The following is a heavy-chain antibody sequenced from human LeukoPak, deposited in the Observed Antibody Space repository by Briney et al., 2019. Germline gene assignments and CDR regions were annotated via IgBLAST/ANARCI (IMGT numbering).Heavy chain of an antibody. CDR2: IYHSGST. V-gene: IGHV4-4*02. CDR3: ARVPAVGYYDSSGYYRDAFDI. Sequence: PSETLSLTCAVYGGSISSSNWWSWIRQPPGKGLEWIGEIYHSGSTNYNPSLKSRVTISVDKSKTQFSLKLSSVTAADTAVYYCARVPAVGYYDSSGYYRDAFDIWGQGTMVTVSS. J-gene: IGHJ3*02. D-gene: IGHD3-22*01. CDR1: GGSISSSNW.